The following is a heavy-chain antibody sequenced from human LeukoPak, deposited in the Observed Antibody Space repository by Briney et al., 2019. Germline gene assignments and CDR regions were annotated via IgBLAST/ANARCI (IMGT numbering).Heavy chain of an antibody. CDR1: GYSFTSYW. V-gene: IGHV5-51*01. Sequence: GESLKISCKGFGYSFTSYWIGWVRQMPGKGLECMGIIYPGDSDTRYSPSFQGQVTISADKSISTAYLQWSSLKASDTAMYYCARDYYGSGSYQDYWGQGTLVTVSS. CDR3: ARDYYGSGSYQDY. CDR2: IYPGDSDT. J-gene: IGHJ4*02. D-gene: IGHD3-10*01.